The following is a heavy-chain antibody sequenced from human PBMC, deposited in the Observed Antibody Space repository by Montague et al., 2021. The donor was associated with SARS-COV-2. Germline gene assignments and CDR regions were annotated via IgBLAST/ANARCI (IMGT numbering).Heavy chain of an antibody. J-gene: IGHJ4*02. CDR2: TSYDATTY. CDR3: ARDNVRGGPDYLDY. D-gene: IGHD3-16*01. V-gene: IGHV3-30*04. CDR1: GFTFSSYP. Sequence: SLRLSCAVSGFTFSSYPMHWVRQAPGKGLEWLAVTSYDATTYYHADSVRGRFSISRDDSQSTLYLQMHSLRAEDTAIYYCARDNVRGGPDYLDYWGQGTLVTVSS.